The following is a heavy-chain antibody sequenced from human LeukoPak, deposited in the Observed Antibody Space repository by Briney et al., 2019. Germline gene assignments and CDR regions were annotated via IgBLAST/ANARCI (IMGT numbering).Heavy chain of an antibody. CDR1: GFSFTFTKNW. V-gene: IGHV5-51*01. CDR2: LYPHDSHT. Sequence: GESLKISCKASGFSFTFTKNWIGWVRQVPGKGLEWMGILYPHDSHTKYSPSFQGQVTISADKSITTAYLQWSSLKASDTAIYYCARREEYCGGRSCYRSGLDVWGQGTTVTVSS. D-gene: IGHD2-15*01. J-gene: IGHJ6*02. CDR3: ARREEYCGGRSCYRSGLDV.